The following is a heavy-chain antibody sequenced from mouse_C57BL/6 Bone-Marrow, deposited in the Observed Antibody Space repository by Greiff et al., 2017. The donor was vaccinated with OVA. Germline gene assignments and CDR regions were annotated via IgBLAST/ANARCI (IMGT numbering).Heavy chain of an antibody. D-gene: IGHD1-1*01. CDR1: GYTFTSYW. J-gene: IGHJ3*01. V-gene: IGHV1-69*01. CDR3: ATYYGSSPGFAY. Sequence: QVQLQQSGAELVMPGASVKLSCKASGYTFTSYWMHWVKQRPGQGLEWIGEIDPSDSYTNYNQKFKGKSTLTVDKSSSTAYMQLSSLTSEDSAVYYCATYYGSSPGFAYWGQGTLVTVSA. CDR2: IDPSDSYT.